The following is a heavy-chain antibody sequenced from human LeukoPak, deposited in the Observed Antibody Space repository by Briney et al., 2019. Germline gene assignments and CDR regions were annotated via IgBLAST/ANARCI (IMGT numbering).Heavy chain of an antibody. CDR2: ISDTPNTM. CDR1: GFTFSSYE. Sequence: GGSLRLSCVASGFTFSSYEMNWVRQAPGKGLEWVSYISDTPNTMYYADSVKGRFTISRDNAKNSLFLQMNSLRVDDTAVYYCAREYTGSEYSDYWGQGTLVTVSP. D-gene: IGHD5-12*01. J-gene: IGHJ4*02. V-gene: IGHV3-48*03. CDR3: AREYTGSEYSDY.